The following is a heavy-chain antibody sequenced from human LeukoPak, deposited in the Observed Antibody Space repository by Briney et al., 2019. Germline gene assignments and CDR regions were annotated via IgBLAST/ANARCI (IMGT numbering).Heavy chain of an antibody. CDR1: GGTISSYY. CDR3: ARGIVAAAATPWFDP. CDR2: IYYSGST. Sequence: PSETLSLTCTVSGGTISSYYWSWIRQPPGKGLGWIGYIYYSGSTNYNPSLKSRVTISVDTSKNQFSLKLSSVTAADTAVYYCARGIVAAAATPWFDPWGQGTLVTVSS. J-gene: IGHJ5*02. D-gene: IGHD6-13*01. V-gene: IGHV4-59*01.